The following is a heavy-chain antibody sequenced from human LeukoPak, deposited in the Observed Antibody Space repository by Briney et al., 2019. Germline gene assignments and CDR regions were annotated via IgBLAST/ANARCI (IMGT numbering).Heavy chain of an antibody. J-gene: IGHJ4*02. D-gene: IGHD1-7*01. CDR3: ARVRPYNWNYADFDY. CDR2: INHSGST. Sequence: SETLSLTCAVYGGSFSGYYWSWIRQPPGKGLEWIGEINHSGSTNYNPSLESRVTISVDTSKNQFSLKLSSVTAADTAVYYCARVRPYNWNYADFDYWGQGTLVTVSS. CDR1: GGSFSGYY. V-gene: IGHV4-34*01.